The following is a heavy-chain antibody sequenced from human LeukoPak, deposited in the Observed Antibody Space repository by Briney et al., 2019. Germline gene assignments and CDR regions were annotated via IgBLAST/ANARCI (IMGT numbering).Heavy chain of an antibody. D-gene: IGHD4-17*01. CDR1: GGSISSTSYN. J-gene: IGHJ4*02. CDR3: ARDLNGDYPDY. Sequence: PSETLSLTCTVSGGSISSTSYNWGWIRQPPGKGLEWIGYIYYRGTTYYNPSLESRVTISLDTSKNQFSLSLRSVTAADTAVYYCARDLNGDYPDYWGPGTLVTVSS. CDR2: IYYRGTT. V-gene: IGHV4-61*01.